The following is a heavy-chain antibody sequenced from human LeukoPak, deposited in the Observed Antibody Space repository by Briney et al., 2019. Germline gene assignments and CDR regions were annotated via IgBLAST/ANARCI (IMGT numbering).Heavy chain of an antibody. CDR3: ARVRRDGYNQNYFDY. Sequence: SVKVSCKASGGTFSSYAISWVRQAPGQGLEWMGRIIPIFGTANYAQKFQGRVTITTDESTSTAYMELSSLRIEDTAVYYCARVRRDGYNQNYFDYWGQGTLVTVSS. V-gene: IGHV1-69*05. D-gene: IGHD5-24*01. J-gene: IGHJ4*02. CDR1: GGTFSSYA. CDR2: IIPIFGTA.